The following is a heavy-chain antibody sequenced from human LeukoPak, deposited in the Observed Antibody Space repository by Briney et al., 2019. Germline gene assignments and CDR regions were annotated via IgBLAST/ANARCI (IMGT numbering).Heavy chain of an antibody. CDR1: GFTFSSYA. V-gene: IGHV3-23*01. CDR2: ISGSGGST. J-gene: IGHJ4*02. Sequence: GGSLRLSCAASGFTFSSYAMSWVRQAPGKGLEWVSAISGSGGSTYYADSVKGRFTISRDNSKNTLYLQMNSLRAEDTAVYYCAKGRNYYGSGSLIDYWGQGTLVTVSS. CDR3: AKGRNYYGSGSLIDY. D-gene: IGHD3-10*01.